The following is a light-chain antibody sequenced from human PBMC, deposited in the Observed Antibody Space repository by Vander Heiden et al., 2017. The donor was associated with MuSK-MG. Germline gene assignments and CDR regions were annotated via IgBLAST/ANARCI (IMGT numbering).Light chain of an antibody. J-gene: IGKJ4*01. CDR2: DAS. CDR1: QSISSY. CDR3: QQRSNWPLT. V-gene: IGKV3-11*01. Sequence: EIVLTQSPATLSLSPGERATLSCRASQSISSYLAWYQQKPGQAPSLLIYDASNRAPGIPARFSGSGSVADFTLTISSLEPEDFAVYYCQQRSNWPLTFGGGTKVEIK.